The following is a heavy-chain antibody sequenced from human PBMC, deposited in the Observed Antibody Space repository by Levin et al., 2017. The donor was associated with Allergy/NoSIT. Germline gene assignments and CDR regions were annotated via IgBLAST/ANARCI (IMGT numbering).Heavy chain of an antibody. CDR2: IYYSGST. V-gene: IGHV4-39*07. CDR1: GGSVSSSSCY. CDR3: ARDERGGPSDDAFEI. J-gene: IGHJ3*02. Sequence: SETLSLTCTVSGGSVSSSSCYWGWIRQPPGKGLEWIGSIYYSGSTQYNPSLKSRVTISVDTYKNQFSLKLTSVTAADTAIYYCARDERGGPSDDAFEIWGQGTMVTVSS. D-gene: IGHD3-10*01.